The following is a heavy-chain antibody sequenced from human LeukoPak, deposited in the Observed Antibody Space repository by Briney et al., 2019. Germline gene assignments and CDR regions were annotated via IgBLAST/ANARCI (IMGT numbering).Heavy chain of an antibody. D-gene: IGHD3-22*01. CDR1: GGSISGYY. CDR3: ASAKGGDYYDSSGYYFDY. Sequence: SETLSLTCTVSGGSISGYYWSWIRQPPGKGLEWIGYIYYSGSTNYNPSLKSRVTISVDTSKNQFSLKLSSVTAADTAVYYCASAKGGDYYDSSGYYFDYWGQGTLVTVSS. V-gene: IGHV4-59*01. CDR2: IYYSGST. J-gene: IGHJ4*02.